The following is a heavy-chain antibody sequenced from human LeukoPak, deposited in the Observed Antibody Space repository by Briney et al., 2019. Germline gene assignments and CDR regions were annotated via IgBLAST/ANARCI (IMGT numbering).Heavy chain of an antibody. J-gene: IGHJ1*01. V-gene: IGHV4-59*01. CDR1: VGSISSYY. CDR3: ARGGYQLPPEYFQH. Sequence: SETLSLTCTVSVGSISSYYWSWIRQPPGKGLEWIGYIYYSGSTNYSPSLKSRVTISVDTSKNQFSLKLSSVTAADTAVYYCARGGYQLPPEYFQHWGQGTLVTVSS. CDR2: IYYSGST. D-gene: IGHD2-2*01.